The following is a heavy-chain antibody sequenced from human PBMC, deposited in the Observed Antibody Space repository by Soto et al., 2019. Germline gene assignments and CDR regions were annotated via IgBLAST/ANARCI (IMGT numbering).Heavy chain of an antibody. Sequence: QVQLQQWGAGLLKPSETLSLTCAVYGGSFSGYYWSWIRQPPGKGLEWIGEINHSGSTNYNPSLKSRVTISVDTCKNQFSLSLSSVTAADTAVYYCARGKAYSSSWRAGTWFDPWGQGTLVTVSS. CDR2: INHSGST. V-gene: IGHV4-34*01. CDR3: ARGKAYSSSWRAGTWFDP. J-gene: IGHJ5*02. D-gene: IGHD6-6*01. CDR1: GGSFSGYY.